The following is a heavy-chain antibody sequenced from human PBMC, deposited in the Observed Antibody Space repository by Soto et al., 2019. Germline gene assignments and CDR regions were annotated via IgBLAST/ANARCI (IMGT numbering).Heavy chain of an antibody. D-gene: IGHD3-22*01. CDR2: INHSGSA. Sequence: PSETLSLTCAVHGGTFSAYYWTWVRHAPGKGLEWIGEINHSGSATYNPSLKSRVTISVDTSKDQFSLRLTSLTAADTAMYFFSRGGWRVSYTSYYKNVYYKDSWGKGTTVTVSS. CDR1: GGTFSAYY. J-gene: IGHJ6*04. V-gene: IGHV4-34*01. CDR3: SRGGWRVSYTSYYKNVYYKDS.